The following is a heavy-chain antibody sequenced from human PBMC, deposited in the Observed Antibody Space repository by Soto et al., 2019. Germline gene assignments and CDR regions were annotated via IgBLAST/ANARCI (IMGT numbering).Heavy chain of an antibody. CDR3: AKARGYSGYFDY. J-gene: IGHJ4*02. Sequence: AWGSLRLSCAASGFTFSSYAMSWVRQAPGKGLEWVSAISGSGGSTYYADSVKGRFTISRDNSKNTLYLQMNSLRAEDTAVYYCAKARGYSGYFDYWGQGTLVTVSS. V-gene: IGHV3-23*01. D-gene: IGHD5-12*01. CDR2: ISGSGGST. CDR1: GFTFSSYA.